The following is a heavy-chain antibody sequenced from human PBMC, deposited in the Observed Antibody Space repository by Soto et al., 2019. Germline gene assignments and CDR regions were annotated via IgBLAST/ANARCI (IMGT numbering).Heavy chain of an antibody. D-gene: IGHD1-26*01. CDR3: ARLKGTYSGSYHFYS. J-gene: IGHJ4*02. CDR1: GDSVSSDRAA. Sequence: SQTLSLTCAISGDSVSSDRAAWNWIRQSPSRGLEWLGRTYYRSKWYNDYAVSVKSRITINPDTSKNQFSLQLKSVTPEDTALYYCARLKGTYSGSYHFYSWARGTLVPVSS. CDR2: TYYRSKWYN. V-gene: IGHV6-1*01.